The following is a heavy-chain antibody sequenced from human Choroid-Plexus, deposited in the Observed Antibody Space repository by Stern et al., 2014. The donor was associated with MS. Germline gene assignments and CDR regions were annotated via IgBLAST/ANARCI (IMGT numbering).Heavy chain of an antibody. J-gene: IGHJ6*02. D-gene: IGHD3-3*01. CDR1: GYIFTGYY. CDR3: ARDQRGITIFGVVTDYYYLGMDV. V-gene: IGHV1-2*02. CDR2: INTNTGGT. Sequence: VQLVQSGAEVKKPGASVKVSCKTSGYIFTGYYIHWVRQAPGQGLEWMAWINTNTGGTKYAQKFQGRVTMSRATSISTAYVELSSLTSDDTAVYYCARDQRGITIFGVVTDYYYLGMDVWGQGTTVTVSS.